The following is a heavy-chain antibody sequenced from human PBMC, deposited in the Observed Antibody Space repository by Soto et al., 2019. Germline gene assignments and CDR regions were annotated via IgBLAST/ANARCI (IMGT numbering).Heavy chain of an antibody. V-gene: IGHV1-69*06. Sequence: QVQLVQSGAEVKKPGSSVKVSCKASGGTFSSYVVRWVRQAPGQGLEWVGGIIPIFGTANYEQKFQGRVTITADKSTSTVYMELSSLRSDDTAVYYCASGEHNGFDPWGQGTLVTVSS. D-gene: IGHD1-26*01. CDR2: IIPIFGTA. CDR1: GGTFSSYV. CDR3: ASGEHNGFDP. J-gene: IGHJ5*02.